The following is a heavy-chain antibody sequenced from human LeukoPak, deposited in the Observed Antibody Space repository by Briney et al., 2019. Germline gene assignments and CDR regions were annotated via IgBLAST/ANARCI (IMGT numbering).Heavy chain of an antibody. V-gene: IGHV3-23*01. CDR2: VSGNGDYT. J-gene: IGHJ4*02. Sequence: GGSLRLPCAASGFTFSSYAMSWVRQAPGKGLEWVSGVSGNGDYTYYADSVKGRFTISRDNSKNTLYLQMNNLRAEDTAVYYCARVLREFFGSGTYVKSLDYWGQGTLVTVSS. CDR3: ARVLREFFGSGTYVKSLDY. D-gene: IGHD3-10*01. CDR1: GFTFSSYA.